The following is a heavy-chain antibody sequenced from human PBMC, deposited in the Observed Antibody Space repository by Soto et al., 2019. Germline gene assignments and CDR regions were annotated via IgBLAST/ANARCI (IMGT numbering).Heavy chain of an antibody. V-gene: IGHV1-58*02. Sequence: GASVKVSCKASGFTFTSSAMQWVRQARGQRLEWIGWIVVGSGNTNYAQKFQERVTITRDMSTSTAYMELSSLRSEDTAVYYCAAYYSGYDYGPFDYWGQGTTVTVSS. CDR1: GFTFTSSA. D-gene: IGHD5-12*01. J-gene: IGHJ4*03. CDR2: IVVGSGNT. CDR3: AAYYSGYDYGPFDY.